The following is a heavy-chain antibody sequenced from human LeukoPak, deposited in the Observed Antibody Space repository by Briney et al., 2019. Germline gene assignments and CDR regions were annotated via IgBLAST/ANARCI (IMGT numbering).Heavy chain of an antibody. CDR3: ASGYWYFDL. CDR1: GFTFSTYT. Sequence: GGSLRLSCAASGFTFSTYTMNWVRQAPGKGLEWVSSISSGSRDIYYADSVKGRFTTSRDNAKNSLYLQMNSLRAEDTAVYYCASGYWYFDLWGRGTLVTVSS. V-gene: IGHV3-21*01. CDR2: ISSGSRDI. J-gene: IGHJ2*01.